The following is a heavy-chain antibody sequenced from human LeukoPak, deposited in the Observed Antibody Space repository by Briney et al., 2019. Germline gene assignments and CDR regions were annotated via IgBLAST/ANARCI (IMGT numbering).Heavy chain of an antibody. V-gene: IGHV1-18*01. Sequence: ASVKVSCKASGYTFTSYGISWVRQAPGQGLEWMGWISAYNGNTNYAQKLQGRVTMTTDTSTSTAYMELRSLRSDDTAVYYCARGKYYYDRSGYYYLIDYWGQGTLVTVSS. CDR1: GYTFTSYG. CDR3: ARGKYYYDRSGYYYLIDY. D-gene: IGHD3-22*01. J-gene: IGHJ4*02. CDR2: ISAYNGNT.